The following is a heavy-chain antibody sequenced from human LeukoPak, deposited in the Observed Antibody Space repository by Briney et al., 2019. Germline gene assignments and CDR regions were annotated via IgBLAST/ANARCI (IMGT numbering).Heavy chain of an antibody. CDR3: ARDSRYSFDY. CDR1: GFSFSIYG. V-gene: IGHV3-33*01. J-gene: IGHJ4*02. D-gene: IGHD2-15*01. Sequence: GGSLRLSCAASGFSFSIYGMHWVRQAPGKGLEWVAVIRYDGSDKHYADSVKGRFTISRDNSKNTLFLQMNSLRGEDTAVYYCARDSRYSFDYWGQGTLVTVSS. CDR2: IRYDGSDK.